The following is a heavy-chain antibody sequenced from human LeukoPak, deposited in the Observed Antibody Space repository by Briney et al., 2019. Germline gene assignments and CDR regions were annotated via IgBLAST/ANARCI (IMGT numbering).Heavy chain of an antibody. CDR1: GFTFSNYS. J-gene: IGHJ5*02. V-gene: IGHV3-23*01. D-gene: IGHD4-17*01. CDR2: ISGSGGGT. Sequence: GGSLRLSFAASGFTFSNYSMSWVRQAPGKGLEWVSTISGSGGGTNYADSVKGRFTISRDNSKNTLYLQMNSLRVEVTAVYYCAAREYGEHDDRVDPWGEGGLVTVSS. CDR3: AAREYGEHDDRVDP.